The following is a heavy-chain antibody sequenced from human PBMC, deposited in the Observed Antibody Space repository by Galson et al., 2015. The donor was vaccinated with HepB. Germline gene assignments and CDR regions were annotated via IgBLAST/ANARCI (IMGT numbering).Heavy chain of an antibody. D-gene: IGHD6-13*01. J-gene: IGHJ4*02. CDR3: AKHSLGSSWPYYFDY. CDR1: GFTFSNYA. Sequence: SLRLSCAASGFTFSNYAMSWVRRAPGKGLEWVSSISDSGGSTYYADSVKGRFTISRDNSKNTLYLQMNSLRAEDTAVYYCAKHSLGSSWPYYFDYWGQGTLVPVSS. CDR2: ISDSGGST. V-gene: IGHV3-23*01.